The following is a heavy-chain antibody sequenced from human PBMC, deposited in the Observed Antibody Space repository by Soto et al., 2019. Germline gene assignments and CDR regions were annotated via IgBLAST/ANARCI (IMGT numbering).Heavy chain of an antibody. CDR3: ARSHELRVTPYGMDV. CDR1: GFTFSTYA. Sequence: GGALRHSCAAPGFTFSTYAMSWVRQAPGKGLEWVADIKRDGSEKNHMDSMKGRFTISRDNSKNTLYLQMNSLRAEDTAVYYCARSHELRVTPYGMDVWGQGTTVTVSS. CDR2: IKRDGSEK. J-gene: IGHJ6*02. D-gene: IGHD2-15*01. V-gene: IGHV3-7*01.